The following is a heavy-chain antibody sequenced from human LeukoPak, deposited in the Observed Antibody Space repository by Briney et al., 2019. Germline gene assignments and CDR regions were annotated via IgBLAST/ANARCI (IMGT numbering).Heavy chain of an antibody. CDR2: MSGSGTII. Sequence: SGGSLRLSCAASGFTFSDYYMSWVRQAPGKGLEWVAYMSGSGTIIYHADSVKGRFTISRDNSKNTVYLQMNSLRAEDTAVYYCAKRGDCSGTCTYDYWGQGPLVTVSS. CDR3: AKRGDCSGTCTYDY. J-gene: IGHJ4*02. V-gene: IGHV3-11*01. D-gene: IGHD2-2*01. CDR1: GFTFSDYY.